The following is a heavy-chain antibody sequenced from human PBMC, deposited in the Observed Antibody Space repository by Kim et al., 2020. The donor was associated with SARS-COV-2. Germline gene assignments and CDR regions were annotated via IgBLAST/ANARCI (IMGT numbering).Heavy chain of an antibody. CDR1: GYTFTSYG. J-gene: IGHJ6*02. D-gene: IGHD3-16*02. V-gene: IGHV1-18*01. CDR2: ISAYNGNT. Sequence: ASVKVSCKASGYTFTSYGISWVRQAPGQGLEWMGWISAYNGNTNYAQKLQGRVTMTTDTSTSTAYMELRSLRSDDTAVYYCAREPPGGVIVLHNPLYGMDVWGQGTTVTVSS. CDR3: AREPPGGVIVLHNPLYGMDV.